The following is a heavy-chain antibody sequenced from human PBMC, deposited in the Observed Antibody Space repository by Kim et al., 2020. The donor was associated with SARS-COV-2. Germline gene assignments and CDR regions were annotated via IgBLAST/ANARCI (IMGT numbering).Heavy chain of an antibody. V-gene: IGHV1-18*01. CDR3: ARSVPIAAPGFDY. Sequence: AQKLQGRVTMTTDTSTSTAYMELRSLRSDDTAVYYCARSVPIAAPGFDYWGQGTLVTVSS. J-gene: IGHJ4*02. D-gene: IGHD6-6*01.